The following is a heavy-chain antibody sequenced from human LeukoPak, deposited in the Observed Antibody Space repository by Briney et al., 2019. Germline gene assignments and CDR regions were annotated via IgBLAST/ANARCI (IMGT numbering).Heavy chain of an antibody. V-gene: IGHV4-4*09. J-gene: IGHJ4*02. D-gene: IGHD5/OR15-5a*01. CDR1: GVSISRYS. CDR3: ARHGVPVSDQRPFDY. Sequence: SETLSLTCTVSGVSISRYSWSWIRQPPGKGLEWIGYTYISGTINYNPSLKSRVTISRDTSKNQFSLKLNSVTAADTAVYYCARHGVPVSDQRPFDYWGQGTLVTVSS. CDR2: TYISGTI.